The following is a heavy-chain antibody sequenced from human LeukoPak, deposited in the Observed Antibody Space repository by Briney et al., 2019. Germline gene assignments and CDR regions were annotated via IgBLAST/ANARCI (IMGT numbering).Heavy chain of an antibody. CDR3: ARDQKVTMIVVVSPTLDHQNDAFGI. V-gene: IGHV1-18*01. J-gene: IGHJ3*02. Sequence: GASVTVSCKASGYTFTSYGISWVRQAPGQGLEWMGWISAYNGNTNYAQKLQGRVTMTTDTSTSTAYMELRSLRSDDTAVYYCARDQKVTMIVVVSPTLDHQNDAFGIWGQGTMVTVSS. D-gene: IGHD3-22*01. CDR1: GYTFTSYG. CDR2: ISAYNGNT.